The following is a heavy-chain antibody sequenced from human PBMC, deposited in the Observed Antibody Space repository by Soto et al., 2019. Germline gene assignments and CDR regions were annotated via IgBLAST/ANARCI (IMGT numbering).Heavy chain of an antibody. D-gene: IGHD6-19*01. Sequence: GESLKISCKGSGYIFTTSYIAWVRQTPGKGLEWVGIIYPGDSDTRYSPSFQGQVTISADKSISIAYLQWSSLKASDSGMYYCARRQTVAGTVDYCGQGTLVTVSS. V-gene: IGHV5-51*01. CDR3: ARRQTVAGTVDY. J-gene: IGHJ4*02. CDR2: IYPGDSDT. CDR1: GYIFTTSY.